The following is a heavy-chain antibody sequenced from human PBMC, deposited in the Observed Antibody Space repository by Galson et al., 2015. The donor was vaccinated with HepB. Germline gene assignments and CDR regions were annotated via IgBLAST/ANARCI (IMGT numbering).Heavy chain of an antibody. D-gene: IGHD3-3*01. CDR1: GYTFSNYW. Sequence: QSGAEVKKPGESLKISCAGSGYTFSNYWIAWVRQMPGKGLEWMGIIYPGDSETRYSPSFQGQVTISADKSIKTAHLQWSSLKASDTAMYYCARAGKLLRFDSWGQGTLVTVSA. CDR2: IYPGDSET. CDR3: ARAGKLLRFDS. J-gene: IGHJ4*02. V-gene: IGHV5-51*01.